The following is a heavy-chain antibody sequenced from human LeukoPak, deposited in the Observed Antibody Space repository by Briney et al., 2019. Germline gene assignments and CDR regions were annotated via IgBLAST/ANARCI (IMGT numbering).Heavy chain of an antibody. D-gene: IGHD3-9*01. CDR2: INANSGGT. V-gene: IGHV1-2*02. J-gene: IGHJ4*02. Sequence: ASVTVSFKSSVYTFTVYYMHWVRQAPGQGVEGMGWINANSGGTNYAQKFQGRVTMTRDTSISTAYMELSRLRSDDTAVYYCARSSRYDIWTGYPYWGQGTLVTVSP. CDR1: VYTFTVYY. CDR3: ARSSRYDIWTGYPY.